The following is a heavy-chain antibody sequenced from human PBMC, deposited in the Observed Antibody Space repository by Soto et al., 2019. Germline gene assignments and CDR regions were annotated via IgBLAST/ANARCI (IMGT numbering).Heavy chain of an antibody. CDR2: IRNKANNYAT. CDR3: ATVGKYCSGGSCGFFDY. CDR1: GFTFSDHY. V-gene: IGHV3-72*01. Sequence: PGGSLRLSCAASGFTFSDHYMDWVRQAPGKGLEWVGRIRNKANNYATEYAESVKGRFTISRDNSKNSLYLQMNSLEAEDTAVYYCATVGKYCSGGSCGFFDYWGQGTLVTVSS. J-gene: IGHJ4*02. D-gene: IGHD2-15*01.